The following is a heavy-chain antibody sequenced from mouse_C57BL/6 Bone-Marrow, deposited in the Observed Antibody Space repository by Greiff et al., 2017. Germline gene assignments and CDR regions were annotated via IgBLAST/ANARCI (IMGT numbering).Heavy chain of an antibody. CDR1: GFTFSDYG. Sequence: EVQRVESGGGLVKPGGSLKLSCAASGFTFSDYGMHWVRQAPEKGLEWVAYISSGSSTIYYADTVKGRFTISRDNAKNTLFLQMTSLRSEDTAMYYCARGITTVENYAMDYWGQGTSVTVSS. V-gene: IGHV5-17*01. J-gene: IGHJ4*01. D-gene: IGHD1-1*01. CDR2: ISSGSSTI. CDR3: ARGITTVENYAMDY.